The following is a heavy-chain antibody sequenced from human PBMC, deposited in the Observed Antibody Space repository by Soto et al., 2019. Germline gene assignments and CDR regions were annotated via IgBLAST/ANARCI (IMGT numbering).Heavy chain of an antibody. CDR2: ISGSGAST. D-gene: IGHD3-10*01. J-gene: IGHJ6*03. V-gene: IGHV3-23*01. CDR1: GFTFSSYA. Sequence: GGSLRLSCAASGFTFSSYAMSWVRQAPGKGLEWVSAISGSGASTYYADSVKGQFTMSRDNSKNTLYLQMNSLRAEDTAVYYCAKRAGEYYYYYYMDVWGKGTTVTVSS. CDR3: AKRAGEYYYYYYMDV.